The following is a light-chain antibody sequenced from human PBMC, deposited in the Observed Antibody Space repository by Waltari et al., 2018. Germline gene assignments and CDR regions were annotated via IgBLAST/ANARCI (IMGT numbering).Light chain of an antibody. CDR1: SGHSSNI. V-gene: IGLV4-69*01. CDR3: QTGGHGTWV. Sequence: QLVLTQSPSASTSLGASINLTCTLSSGHSSNIIARLQQQPESGPRYLMKVNSDGTHSKGDDIPDRFSGSSSGAERYLTISSLQSEDEADYYCQTGGHGTWVFGGGTKLTVL. J-gene: IGLJ3*02. CDR2: VNSDGTH.